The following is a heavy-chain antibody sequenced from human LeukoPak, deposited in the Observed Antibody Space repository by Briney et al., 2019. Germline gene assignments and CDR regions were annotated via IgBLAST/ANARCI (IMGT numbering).Heavy chain of an antibody. D-gene: IGHD3-22*01. Sequence: GGSLRLSCAASGFTFSNYWMSWVRQAPGKGLEWVANIKGDGSSKYYMDSVRGRFTISRDNAKSSLYLQMNTLRAEDTAVYYCATSHDSSGNDWGQGTLVTVSS. CDR2: IKGDGSSK. J-gene: IGHJ4*02. CDR1: GFTFSNYW. V-gene: IGHV3-7*03. CDR3: ATSHDSSGND.